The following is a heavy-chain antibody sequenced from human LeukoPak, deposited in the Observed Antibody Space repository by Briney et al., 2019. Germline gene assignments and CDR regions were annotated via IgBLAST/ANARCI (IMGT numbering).Heavy chain of an antibody. J-gene: IGHJ4*02. CDR2: ISAYNGNT. V-gene: IGHV1-18*01. CDR3: ARQGSSWQTFDY. Sequence: ASVKVSCKASGYTFTSYGISWVRQAPGQGLEWMGWISAYNGNTNYAQKFQGRVTMTRDTSISTAYMELSRLRSDDTAVYYCARQGSSWQTFDYWGQGTLVTVSS. D-gene: IGHD6-13*01. CDR1: GYTFTSYG.